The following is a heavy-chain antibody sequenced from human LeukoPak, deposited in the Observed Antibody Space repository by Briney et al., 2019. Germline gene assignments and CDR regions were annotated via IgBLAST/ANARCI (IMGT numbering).Heavy chain of an antibody. D-gene: IGHD6-19*01. J-gene: IGHJ6*02. CDR1: GGSISSYY. V-gene: IGHV4-59*12. CDR3: ARDPIAVAGPDYYYYGMDV. CDR2: IYYSGST. Sequence: SETLSLTCTVSGGSISSYYWSWIRQPPGKGLEWIGYIYYSGSTNYNPSLKSRVTISVDTSKNQFSLKLSSVTAADTAAYYCARDPIAVAGPDYYYYGMDVWGQGTTVTVSS.